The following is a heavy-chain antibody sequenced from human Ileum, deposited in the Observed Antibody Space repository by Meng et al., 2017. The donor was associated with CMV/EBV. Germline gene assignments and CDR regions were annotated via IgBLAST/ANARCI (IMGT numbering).Heavy chain of an antibody. J-gene: IGHJ4*02. CDR3: ARGPGGFGDFNFDY. CDR1: GDSITSFY. CDR2: IYHGGST. V-gene: IGHV4-4*07. Sequence: VPLQESGPGLVKPSETLSLTCTVSGDSITSFYWSWIRQPAGKALEWIGRIYHGGSTNYNPSLKSRVTLSVDTSKNQFSMRLTSVTAADTAVYYCARGPGGFGDFNFDYWGQGTLVTVSS. D-gene: IGHD3-16*01.